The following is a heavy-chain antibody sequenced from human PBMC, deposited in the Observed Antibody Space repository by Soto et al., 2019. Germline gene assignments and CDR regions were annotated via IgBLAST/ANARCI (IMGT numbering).Heavy chain of an antibody. CDR3: ARSPLLWFGELYYYGMDV. CDR1: GGSISSGGYS. J-gene: IGHJ6*02. V-gene: IGHV4-30-2*01. Sequence: PSETLSLTCAVSGGSISSGGYSWSWIRQPPGKGLEWIGYIYHSGSTYYNPSLKSRVTISVDRSKNQFSLKLSSVTAADTAVYYCARSPLLWFGELYYYGMDVWGQGTTVTVSS. CDR2: IYHSGST. D-gene: IGHD3-10*01.